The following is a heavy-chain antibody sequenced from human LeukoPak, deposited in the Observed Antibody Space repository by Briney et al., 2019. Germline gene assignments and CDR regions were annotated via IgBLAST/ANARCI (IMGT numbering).Heavy chain of an antibody. D-gene: IGHD6-13*01. Sequence: GGSLRLSCAASGFTFSSYSMNWVRQAPGKGLEWVSYISSSSSTIYYADSVKGRFTISRDNAKNSLYLQMNSLRAENTAVYYCASWYLGEYSSSWYRGADYDAFDIWGQGTMVTVSS. CDR3: ASWYLGEYSSSWYRGADYDAFDI. J-gene: IGHJ3*02. CDR2: ISSSSSTI. V-gene: IGHV3-48*01. CDR1: GFTFSSYS.